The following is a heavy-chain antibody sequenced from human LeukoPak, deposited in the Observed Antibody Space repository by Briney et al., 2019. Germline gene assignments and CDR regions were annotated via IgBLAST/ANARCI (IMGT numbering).Heavy chain of an antibody. CDR2: ITDTGGST. CDR1: GFSLSTYG. V-gene: IGHV3-23*01. D-gene: IGHD6-19*01. J-gene: IGHJ4*02. Sequence: GASLRLSCAASGFSLSTYGVSWVRQPPGKGLEWVSGITDTGGSTYYADSVKGRFTVSRDTCKNTLYLQMNSLRAEDTAIYYCAKDHGTAVAGFYYWGQGTLVTVSS. CDR3: AKDHGTAVAGFYY.